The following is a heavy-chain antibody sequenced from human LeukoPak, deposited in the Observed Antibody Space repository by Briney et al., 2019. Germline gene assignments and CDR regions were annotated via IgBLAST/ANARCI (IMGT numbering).Heavy chain of an antibody. CDR3: ARVSGDHGAFDI. CDR1: GGSISSGSYY. Sequence: SETLSLTCTVSGGSISSGSYYWSWIRQPAGKGLEWIGRIYTSGSTNYNPSLKSRVTISVDTSKNQFSLKLSSVTAADTAVYYCARVSGDHGAFDIWGQGTMVTVSS. J-gene: IGHJ3*02. D-gene: IGHD4-17*01. CDR2: IYTSGST. V-gene: IGHV4-61*02.